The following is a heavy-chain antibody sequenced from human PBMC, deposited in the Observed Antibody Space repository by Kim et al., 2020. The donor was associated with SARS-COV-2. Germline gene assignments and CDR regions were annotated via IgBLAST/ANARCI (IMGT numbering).Heavy chain of an antibody. CDR3: ARGRHVWPNSFGGVIVITWGAFDI. Sequence: SETLSLTCAVYGGSFSGYYWSWIRQPPGKGLEWIGEINHSGSTNYNPSLKSRVTISVDTSKNQFSLKLSSVTAADTAVYYCARGRHVWPNSFGGVIVITWGAFDIWGQGAMVAVSS. CDR2: INHSGST. V-gene: IGHV4-34*01. D-gene: IGHD3-16*02. J-gene: IGHJ3*02. CDR1: GGSFSGYY.